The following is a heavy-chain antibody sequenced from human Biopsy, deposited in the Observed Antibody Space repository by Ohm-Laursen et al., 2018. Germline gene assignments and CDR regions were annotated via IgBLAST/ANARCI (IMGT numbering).Heavy chain of an antibody. CDR3: ARVRLVRKIISQPGDY. V-gene: IGHV3-21*01. J-gene: IGHJ4*02. CDR2: ISSSTSYI. D-gene: IGHD3-10*01. CDR1: GFTFSDYS. Sequence: GSLRLSCSASGFTFSDYSMNWVRQAPGKGLEWVSSISSSTSYIYYADSVKGRFTVSRDNAKNSLYLQMNSLRAEDTAVYYCARVRLVRKIISQPGDYWGRGTLVTVSS.